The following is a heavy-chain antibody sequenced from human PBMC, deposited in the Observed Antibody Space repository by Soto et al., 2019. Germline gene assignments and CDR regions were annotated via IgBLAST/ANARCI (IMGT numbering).Heavy chain of an antibody. Sequence: EVQLVESGGGLIQPGGSLRLSCAASGFTVSSTYMSWVRQAPGKGLEWVSVIYSGGSTYYADSVKGRFTISRDNSKNTLYLQMNSLRAEDTAVYCARSGYSDGPFDYWGQGTLVTVSS. CDR3: ARSGYSDGPFDY. J-gene: IGHJ4*02. D-gene: IGHD5-18*01. CDR1: GFTVSSTY. CDR2: IYSGGST. V-gene: IGHV3-53*01.